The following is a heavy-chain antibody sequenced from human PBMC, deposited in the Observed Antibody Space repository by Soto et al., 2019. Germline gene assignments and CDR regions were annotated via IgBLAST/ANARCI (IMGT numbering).Heavy chain of an antibody. V-gene: IGHV4-31*03. J-gene: IGHJ6*02. CDR1: GGSISSGGYY. CDR2: IYYSGST. CDR3: ARELPLEYYYYGMDV. Sequence: QVQLQESGPGLVKPSQTLSLTCTVSGGSISSGGYYWSWIRQHPGKGLEWIGYIYYSGSTYYNPSLKSRVTKAVDTSKNQFSLKLSSVTAADTGVYYCARELPLEYYYYGMDVWGQGTTVTVSS.